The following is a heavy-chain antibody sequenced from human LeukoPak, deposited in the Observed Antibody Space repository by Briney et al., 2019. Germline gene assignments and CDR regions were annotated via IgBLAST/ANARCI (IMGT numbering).Heavy chain of an antibody. Sequence: ASVKVSCKASGYTFTSYGISWVRQAPGQGLEWMGWISAYNGNTNYAQKLQGRVTMTTDTSTITAYMELRSLRSDDTAVYYCARAPYDYVWGSYRYTDNDAFDIWGQGTMVTVSS. CDR3: ARAPYDYVWGSYRYTDNDAFDI. CDR2: ISAYNGNT. CDR1: GYTFTSYG. V-gene: IGHV1-18*01. D-gene: IGHD3-16*02. J-gene: IGHJ3*02.